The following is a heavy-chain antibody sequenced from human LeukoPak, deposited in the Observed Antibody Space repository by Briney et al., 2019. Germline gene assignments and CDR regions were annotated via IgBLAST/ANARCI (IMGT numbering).Heavy chain of an antibody. CDR2: IYYSGST. CDR3: ARDRTLIAAAGHFDY. J-gene: IGHJ4*02. CDR1: GGSISSSSYY. Sequence: NASETLSLTCTVSGGSISSSSYYWGWIRQPPGKGLEWIGSIYYSGSTYYNPSLKSRVTISVDTSKNQFSLKLSSVTAADTAVYYCARDRTLIAAAGHFDYWGQGTLVTVSS. V-gene: IGHV4-39*02. D-gene: IGHD6-13*01.